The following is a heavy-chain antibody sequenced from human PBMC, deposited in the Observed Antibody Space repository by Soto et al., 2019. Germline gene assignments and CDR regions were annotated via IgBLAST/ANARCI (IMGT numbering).Heavy chain of an antibody. CDR3: AKAFSDRYCSSTSCSSGGDY. CDR1: GFTFSSYA. J-gene: IGHJ4*02. V-gene: IGHV3-23*01. Sequence: GSLRLSCAASGFTFSSYAMSWVRQAPGKGLEWVSAISGSGGSTYYADSVKGRFTISRDNSKNTLYLQMNSLRAEDTAVYYCAKAFSDRYCSSTSCSSGGDYWGQGTLVTVSS. D-gene: IGHD2-2*01. CDR2: ISGSGGST.